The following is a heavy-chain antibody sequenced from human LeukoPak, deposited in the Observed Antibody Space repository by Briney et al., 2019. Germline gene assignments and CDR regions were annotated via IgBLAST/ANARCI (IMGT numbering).Heavy chain of an antibody. Sequence: ASVKVSCKASGYTFTGYYMHWVRQAPGQGLEWMGWINPNSGGTNYAQKFQGRVTMTRDTSISTAYMELSRLRSDDTAVYYCARDVGYCGGDCVDYWGQGTLVTVSS. CDR2: INPNSGGT. D-gene: IGHD2-21*02. J-gene: IGHJ4*02. V-gene: IGHV1-2*02. CDR1: GYTFTGYY. CDR3: ARDVGYCGGDCVDY.